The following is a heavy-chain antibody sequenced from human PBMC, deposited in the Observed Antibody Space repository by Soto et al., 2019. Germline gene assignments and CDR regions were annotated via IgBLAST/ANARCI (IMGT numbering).Heavy chain of an antibody. Sequence: EVQLLESGGGLVQPGGSLRLSYTASGFTFSDHAMTWVRQAPGKGLEWLSGISGGGSGAYYADSVKGRFTVSRANSNNTLFLQMDSLRVEDPAVYYCAIDLWWYTHWGQGTLVTVSS. CDR2: ISGGGSGA. CDR3: AIDLWWYTH. V-gene: IGHV3-23*01. D-gene: IGHD2-15*01. CDR1: GFTFSDHA. J-gene: IGHJ4*02.